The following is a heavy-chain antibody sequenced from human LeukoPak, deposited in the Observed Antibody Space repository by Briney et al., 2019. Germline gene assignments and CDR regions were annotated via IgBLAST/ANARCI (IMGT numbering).Heavy chain of an antibody. V-gene: IGHV3-48*03. CDR1: GFTFSSYE. D-gene: IGHD6-19*01. CDR3: TTTDAVARSFDC. CDR2: ISSSGSTI. J-gene: IGHJ4*02. Sequence: GGSLRLSCAASGFTFSSYEMNWVRQAPGKGLEWVSYISSSGSTIYYADSVKGRFTISRDNAKNSQYLQMNSLRAEDTAVYYCTTTDAVARSFDCWGQGTLVTVSS.